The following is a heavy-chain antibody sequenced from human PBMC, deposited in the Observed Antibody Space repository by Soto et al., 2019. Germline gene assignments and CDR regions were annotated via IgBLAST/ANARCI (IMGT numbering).Heavy chain of an antibody. CDR2: IIPIFGTA. CDR1: GGTFSSYA. Sequence: QVQLVQSGAEVKKPGSSVKVSCKASGGTFSSYAISWVRQAPGQGLEWVGGIIPIFGTANYAQKFQGRVTITADKSTSTAYMELSSLSSEDTAVYYCAREGSADVGDGMDVWGQGTTVTVSS. D-gene: IGHD2-15*01. V-gene: IGHV1-69*06. CDR3: AREGSADVGDGMDV. J-gene: IGHJ6*02.